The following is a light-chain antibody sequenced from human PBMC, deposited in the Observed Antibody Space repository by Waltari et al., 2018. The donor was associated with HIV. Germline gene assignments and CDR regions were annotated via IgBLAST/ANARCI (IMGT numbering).Light chain of an antibody. Sequence: SYVLPQPPSVSVAPGTTARITCGGNNIGRKSVPWYQQKPGQAPVLVIYYDSDRPSGIPERFSGSNSGNTATLTISRVEAGDEADYYCQVWDSSSDHWVFGGGTKLTVL. J-gene: IGLJ3*02. CDR1: NIGRKS. CDR3: QVWDSSSDHWV. CDR2: YDS. V-gene: IGLV3-21*04.